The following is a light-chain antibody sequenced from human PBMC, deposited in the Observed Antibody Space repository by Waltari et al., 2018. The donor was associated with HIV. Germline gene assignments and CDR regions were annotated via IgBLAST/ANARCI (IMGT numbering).Light chain of an antibody. Sequence: EIVLTQSPATLSWYTGERDSSTCRAIQSVSSYLAWYRQQPGQAPRLLIYYASNRATGIPARFSGSGSWSDFTLTISSLEPEDFAVYYCQQRSNWPRTFGQGTKVEIK. CDR3: QQRSNWPRT. CDR2: YAS. CDR1: QSVSSY. J-gene: IGKJ1*01. V-gene: IGKV3-11*01.